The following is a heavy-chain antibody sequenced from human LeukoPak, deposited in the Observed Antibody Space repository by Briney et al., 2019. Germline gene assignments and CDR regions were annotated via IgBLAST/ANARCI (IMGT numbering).Heavy chain of an antibody. CDR3: ARELREHGVFDI. Sequence: GGSLRLSCAASGLTFSSYAMSWVRQAPGKGLEWVSEIYSDGSTYYAASVKGRFSISRDNSKNMVYLQMNGLRGEDMAVYYCARELREHGVFDIWGQGTMVTVSS. CDR2: IYSDGST. V-gene: IGHV3-53*01. D-gene: IGHD1-26*01. CDR1: GLTFSSYA. J-gene: IGHJ3*02.